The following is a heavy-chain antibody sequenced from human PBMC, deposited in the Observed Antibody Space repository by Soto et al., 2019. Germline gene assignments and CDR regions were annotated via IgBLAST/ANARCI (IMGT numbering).Heavy chain of an antibody. CDR3: ARRSGDDSSWFDP. Sequence: QLQLQESGPGLVKPSETLSLTCTVSGGSISSSSYYWGWIRQPPGKGLEWIGSIYYSGSTYYNPSLKSRVTISVDTSKNQFSLKLSSVTAAATAVYYCARRSGDDSSWFDPWCQGTLVTVSS. D-gene: IGHD5-12*01. CDR2: IYYSGST. J-gene: IGHJ5*02. V-gene: IGHV4-39*01. CDR1: GGSISSSSYY.